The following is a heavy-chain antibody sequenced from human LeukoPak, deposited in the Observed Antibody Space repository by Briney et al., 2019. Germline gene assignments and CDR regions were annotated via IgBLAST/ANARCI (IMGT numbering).Heavy chain of an antibody. CDR1: GYSISSGYY. D-gene: IGHD2-21*02. CDR2: IYHSGST. Sequence: PSETLSLTCTVSGYSISSGYYWGWVRQPPGKGLEWIGSIYHSGSTYYNPSLKSRVTISVDTSKNQFSLKLSSVTAADTAVYYCARVSRDCGGDCYTIDYWGQGTLVTVSS. V-gene: IGHV4-38-2*02. CDR3: ARVSRDCGGDCYTIDY. J-gene: IGHJ4*02.